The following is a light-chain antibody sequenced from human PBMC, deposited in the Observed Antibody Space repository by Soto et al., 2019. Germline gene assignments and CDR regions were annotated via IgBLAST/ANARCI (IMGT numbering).Light chain of an antibody. V-gene: IGLV2-14*01. J-gene: IGLJ1*01. Sequence: QSVLNQPASVSGSPGQSITISCTGTSSDVGGYNYVSWYQEHPGKAPKLMIYDVSNRPSGVSNRFSGSKSDNTASLTISGLQAEDEADYYCSSYTSDSTYVFGTGTKVTVL. CDR1: SSDVGGYNY. CDR3: SSYTSDSTYV. CDR2: DVS.